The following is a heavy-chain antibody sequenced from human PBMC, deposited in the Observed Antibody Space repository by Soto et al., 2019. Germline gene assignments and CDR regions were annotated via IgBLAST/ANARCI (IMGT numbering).Heavy chain of an antibody. Sequence: SETLSLTCTVSGGSISSGDYYWSWIRRPPGKGLEWIGYIYYSGSTYYNPSLKSRVTISVDTSKNQFSLKLSSVTAADTAVYYCASRSGYDRSVDYWGQGTLVTVSS. CDR3: ASRSGYDRSVDY. V-gene: IGHV4-30-4*01. J-gene: IGHJ4*02. D-gene: IGHD5-12*01. CDR2: IYYSGST. CDR1: GGSISSGDYY.